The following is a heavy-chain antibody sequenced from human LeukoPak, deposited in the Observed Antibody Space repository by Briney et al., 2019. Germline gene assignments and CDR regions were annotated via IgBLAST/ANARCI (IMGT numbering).Heavy chain of an antibody. J-gene: IGHJ3*02. CDR3: ARVVVVPAAEGTRQAGAGRRGAFDI. CDR2: ISGSGGCT. CDR1: GFTFSSYA. D-gene: IGHD2-2*01. V-gene: IGHV3-23*01. Sequence: GGSLRLSCAASGFTFSSYAMSWVRQAPGKGLEWVSAISGSGGCTYYADSVKGRFTISRDNSKNTLYLQMNSLRAEDTAVYYCARVVVVPAAEGTRQAGAGRRGAFDIWGQGTMVTVSS.